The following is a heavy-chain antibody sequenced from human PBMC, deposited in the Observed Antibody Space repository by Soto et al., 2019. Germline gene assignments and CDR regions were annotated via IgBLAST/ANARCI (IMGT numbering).Heavy chain of an antibody. V-gene: IGHV4-61*01. D-gene: IGHD3-16*01. CDR3: VRDRAFSYAYDV. CDR2: FHYGGST. CDR1: GVSVTRTSFY. J-gene: IGHJ4*02. Sequence: QVHVQESGPRLVRPSETLSLTCTVSGVSVTRTSFYWSWIRQAPGKGLEWIGYFHYGGSTNYNPSLNSRVNISVDTAKNQFSLQLTSVTAADTAVYFCVRDRAFSYAYDVWGQGSLVTVSS.